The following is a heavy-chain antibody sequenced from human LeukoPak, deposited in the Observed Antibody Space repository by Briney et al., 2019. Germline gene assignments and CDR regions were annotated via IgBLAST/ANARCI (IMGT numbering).Heavy chain of an antibody. J-gene: IGHJ5*02. D-gene: IGHD4-23*01. CDR3: ARHGNFGAYGGNLGGWFDP. CDR1: GGSISSGDYY. Sequence: SETLSLTCTVSGGSISSGDYYWNWIRQHPGKGLEWIGYIYYSGSTYCNPSLKSRVTISVDTSKNQFSLKLSSVTAADTAVYYCARHGNFGAYGGNLGGWFDPWGQGTLVTVSS. V-gene: IGHV4-31*03. CDR2: IYYSGST.